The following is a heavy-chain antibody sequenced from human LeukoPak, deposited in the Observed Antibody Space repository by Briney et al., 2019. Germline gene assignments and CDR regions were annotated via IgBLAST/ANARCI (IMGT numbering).Heavy chain of an antibody. V-gene: IGHV1-46*01. CDR2: LNSSGGST. D-gene: IGHD1-26*01. CDR3: ARDRWDLPYYFDY. Sequence: GASVKVSCKTSGYIFTDYYIHWVRQAPGQGLEWMGILNSSGGSTTYAQKFQGRITMIRDASTSTVYMELRSLRSEDTAVYYCARDRWDLPYYFDYWGQGTLVTVSS. J-gene: IGHJ4*02. CDR1: GYIFTDYY.